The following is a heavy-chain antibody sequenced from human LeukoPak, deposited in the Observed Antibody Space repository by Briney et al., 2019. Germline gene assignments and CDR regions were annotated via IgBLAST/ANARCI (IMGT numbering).Heavy chain of an antibody. J-gene: IGHJ4*02. CDR3: ARHAASGGSGVDY. V-gene: IGHV3-66*04. Sequence: GGSLRLSCAASGFTVSSNYMSWVRQAPGKGLEWVSVIYSGGSTYYADSVKGRFTISRDNSKNTLYLQMNSLRAEDTAVYYCARHAASGGSGVDYWGQGTLVTVSS. D-gene: IGHD3-10*01. CDR2: IYSGGST. CDR1: GFTVSSNY.